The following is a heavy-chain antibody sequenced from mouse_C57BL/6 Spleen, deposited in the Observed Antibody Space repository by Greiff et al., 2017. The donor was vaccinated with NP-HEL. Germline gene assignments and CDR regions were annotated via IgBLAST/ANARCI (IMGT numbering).Heavy chain of an antibody. D-gene: IGHD1-1*01. Sequence: QVQLQQPGAELVMPGASVKLSCKASGYTFTSYWMHWVKQRPGQGLEWIGEIDPSDSYTNYNQKFKGKSTLTVDKSSSTAYMQLSSLTSEDSAVYYCARGRRLSSPYAMDYWGQGTSVTVSS. CDR3: ARGRRLSSPYAMDY. J-gene: IGHJ4*01. CDR2: IDPSDSYT. CDR1: GYTFTSYW. V-gene: IGHV1-69*01.